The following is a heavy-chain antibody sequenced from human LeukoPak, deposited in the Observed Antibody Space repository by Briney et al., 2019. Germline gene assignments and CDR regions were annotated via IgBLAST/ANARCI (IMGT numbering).Heavy chain of an antibody. CDR2: ISYDGSNK. CDR1: GFTFSSYA. V-gene: IGHV3-30-3*01. J-gene: IGHJ4*02. D-gene: IGHD6-19*01. Sequence: GGSLRLSCAASGFTFSSYAMHWVRQAPGKGLEWVAVISYDGSNKYYADSVKGRFTISRDNSKNTLYLQMNSLRAEDTAVYYCAREVQWLVLDYWSQGTLVTVSS. CDR3: AREVQWLVLDY.